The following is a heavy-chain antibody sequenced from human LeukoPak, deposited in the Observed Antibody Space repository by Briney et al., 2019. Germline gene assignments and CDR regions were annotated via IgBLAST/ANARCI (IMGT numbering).Heavy chain of an antibody. V-gene: IGHV4-39*01. CDR2: IYYSGST. CDR3: ARQEEDDFWSGYLIG. J-gene: IGHJ4*02. D-gene: IGHD3-3*01. Sequence: SETLSLTFTVSGGSISSSSYYWGWIRQPPGKGLEWIGSIYYSGSTYYNPSLKSRVTISVDTSKNQFSLKLSSVTAADTAVYYCARQEEDDFWSGYLIGWGQGTLVTVSS. CDR1: GGSISSSSYY.